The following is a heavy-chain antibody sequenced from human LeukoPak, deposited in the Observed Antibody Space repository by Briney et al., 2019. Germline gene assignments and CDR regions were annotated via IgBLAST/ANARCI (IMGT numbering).Heavy chain of an antibody. CDR3: AKDGVPSRWFGRNYFDY. CDR1: GFTFSIYG. V-gene: IGHV3-23*01. J-gene: IGHJ4*02. CDR2: ITPGSGGST. D-gene: IGHD3-10*01. Sequence: GGSLRLSCAVSGFTFSIYGMSWVRQAPGKGPEWVSAITPGSGGSTYYADSVKGRFTISRDNSKNTLYLQMNSLRAEDTAVYYCAKDGVPSRWFGRNYFDYWGQGTLVTVSS.